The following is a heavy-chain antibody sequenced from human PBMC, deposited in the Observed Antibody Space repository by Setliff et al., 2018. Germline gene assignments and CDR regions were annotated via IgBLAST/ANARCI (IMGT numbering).Heavy chain of an antibody. CDR2: IKSKGEDETT. V-gene: IGHV3-15*01. J-gene: IGHJ5*01. D-gene: IGHD3-3*01. Sequence: PGESLKLSCAASGITFKNAWMTWVRQAPGKGLEWVGRIKSKGEDETTNFAASVKGRFSLSRDDSRNMIYLQMSSLKIEDTAFYYCTTGPRDSRNYMTWLDSWGPGTLVTVSS. CDR3: TTGPRDSRNYMTWLDS. CDR1: GITFKNAW.